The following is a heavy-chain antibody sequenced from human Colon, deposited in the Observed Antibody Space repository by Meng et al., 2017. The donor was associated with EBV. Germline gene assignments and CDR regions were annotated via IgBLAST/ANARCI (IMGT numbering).Heavy chain of an antibody. J-gene: IGHJ4*02. CDR1: GGSVSSGGYY. V-gene: IGHV4-31*03. CDR3: ARVSSGWDYFDY. D-gene: IGHD6-19*01. CDR2: IYYSGST. Sequence: QLQPHESGPGLVKPSTALSLTCTVSGGSVSSGGYYWTWIRQHPGKGLEWFGHIYYSGSTFYNPSLKRRVIISIDTSKNQFSLNLRSVTAADTAVYYCARVSSGWDYFDYWGQGTLVTVSS.